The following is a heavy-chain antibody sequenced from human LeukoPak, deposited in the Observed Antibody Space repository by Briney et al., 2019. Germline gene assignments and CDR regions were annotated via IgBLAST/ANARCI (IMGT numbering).Heavy chain of an antibody. Sequence: GGSLRLSCAASGFTFSSYWMSWVRQAPGKGLEWVSAISGSGGNTYYADSVKGRFTISRDNSKNTLYLQMNSLRAEDTAVYYCAKDRYSNFYYCTMDVWGQGTTVTVSS. CDR2: ISGSGGNT. CDR3: AKDRYSNFYYCTMDV. V-gene: IGHV3-23*01. J-gene: IGHJ6*02. D-gene: IGHD4-11*01. CDR1: GFTFSSYW.